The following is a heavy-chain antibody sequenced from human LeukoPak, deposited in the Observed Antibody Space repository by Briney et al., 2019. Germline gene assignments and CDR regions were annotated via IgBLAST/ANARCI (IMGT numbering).Heavy chain of an antibody. CDR2: INTGYGNT. CDR1: GCTFTGYY. Sequence: ASVKVSCKASGCTFTGYYMHWVRQAPGQRLEWMGWINTGYGNTKYSQKFQARVTLTRDTSATTAYMELSSLTSEDTAVYYCARERIYCSGGRCYSDYFYYYGMDVWGQGTTVAVSS. CDR3: ARERIYCSGGRCYSDYFYYYGMDV. V-gene: IGHV1-3*04. D-gene: IGHD2-15*01. J-gene: IGHJ6*02.